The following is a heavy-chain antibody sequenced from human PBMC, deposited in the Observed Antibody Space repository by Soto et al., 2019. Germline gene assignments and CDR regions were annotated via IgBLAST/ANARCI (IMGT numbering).Heavy chain of an antibody. V-gene: IGHV3-15*07. CDR3: TTESHYDILTGYTTKLAAFDI. D-gene: IGHD3-9*01. CDR1: GFTFSNAW. Sequence: PGGSLRLSCAASGFTFSNAWMNWVRQAPGKGLEWVGRIKSKTDGGTTDYAAPVKGRFTISRDDSKNTLYLQMNSLKTEDTAVYYCTTESHYDILTGYTTKLAAFDIWGQGTMVTVSS. CDR2: IKSKTDGGTT. J-gene: IGHJ3*02.